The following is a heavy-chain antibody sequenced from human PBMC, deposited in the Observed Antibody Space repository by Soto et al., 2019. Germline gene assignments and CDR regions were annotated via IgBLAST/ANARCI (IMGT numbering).Heavy chain of an antibody. CDR1: GYTFTGHY. J-gene: IGHJ4*02. Sequence: ASGKVSCKASGYTFTGHYIHWVRQAPEQGPEWMGEIGPESGATRYAEKFQGRVTMTLDTSITTVYMELKNLSPDDTAVYYCGRGRSGQIVVFYWGQGXPVTVYS. V-gene: IGHV1-2*02. D-gene: IGHD1-26*01. CDR3: GRGRSGQIVVFY. CDR2: IGPESGAT.